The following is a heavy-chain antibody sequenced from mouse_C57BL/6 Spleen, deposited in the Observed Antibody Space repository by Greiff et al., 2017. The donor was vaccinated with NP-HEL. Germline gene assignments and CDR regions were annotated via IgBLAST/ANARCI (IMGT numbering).Heavy chain of an antibody. D-gene: IGHD2-4*01. CDR1: GYTFTSYW. Sequence: QVQLQQPGAELVKPGASVKLSCKASGYTFTSYWMHWVKQRPGQGLEWIGMIHPNSGSTNYNEKFKSKATLTVDKSSSTAYMQLSSLTSEDSAVYDCARGDYDLYYFDYWGQGTTLTVSS. CDR2: IHPNSGST. CDR3: ARGDYDLYYFDY. V-gene: IGHV1-64*01. J-gene: IGHJ2*01.